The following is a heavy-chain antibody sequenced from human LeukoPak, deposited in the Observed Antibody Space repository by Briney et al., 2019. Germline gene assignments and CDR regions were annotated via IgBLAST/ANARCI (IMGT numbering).Heavy chain of an antibody. CDR2: IWYDGSNK. CDR1: GFTFSTYS. J-gene: IGHJ6*02. Sequence: GGSLRLSCSASGFTFSTYSMTWVRQAPGKGLEWVAVIWYDGSNKYYADSVKGRFTISRDNSKNTLYLQMNSLRAEDTAVYYCARDGMDVWGQGTTVTVSS. V-gene: IGHV3-33*08. CDR3: ARDGMDV.